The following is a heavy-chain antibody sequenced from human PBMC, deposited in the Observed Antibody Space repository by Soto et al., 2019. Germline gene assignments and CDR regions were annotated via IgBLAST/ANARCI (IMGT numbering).Heavy chain of an antibody. Sequence: QVQLVESGGGVVQPGGSLRLSCADSGFKLGAYVMHWVRQAPGKGLEWVAAISADGRDLFYSASVEGRFTVSRDNAKNTLFLQMNSLRSEDTSVYSCAKSVPDPACRGGGCHRTFDYWGQGTLVTVSS. CDR1: GFKLGAYV. V-gene: IGHV3-30*18. CDR3: AKSVPDPACRGGGCHRTFDY. CDR2: ISADGRDL. J-gene: IGHJ4*02. D-gene: IGHD2-15*01.